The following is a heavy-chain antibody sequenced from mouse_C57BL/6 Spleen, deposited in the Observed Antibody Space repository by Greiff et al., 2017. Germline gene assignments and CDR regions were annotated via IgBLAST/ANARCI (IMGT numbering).Heavy chain of an antibody. CDR1: GYSFTDYN. V-gene: IGHV1-39*01. CDR2: INPNYGTT. Sequence: EVKLLESGPELVKPGASVKISCKASGYSFTDYNMNWVKQSNGKSLEWIGVINPNYGTTSYNQKFKGKATLTVDQSSSTAYMQLNSLTSEDSAVYYCARKGDYDYDGGAMDYWGQGTSVTVSS. CDR3: ARKGDYDYDGGAMDY. D-gene: IGHD2-4*01. J-gene: IGHJ4*01.